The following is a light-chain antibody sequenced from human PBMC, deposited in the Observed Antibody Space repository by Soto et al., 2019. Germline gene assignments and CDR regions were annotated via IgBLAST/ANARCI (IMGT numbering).Light chain of an antibody. Sequence: QSALTQPPSPSGSPGQSVAISCTGTSCDVGGYTYVSWYQQHPGKAPKRMIYEVSKRPSGVPDRFSGSKSGNTASLTVSGLQTEDEAEYYCSSYGGSNNFVFGTGTKLTVL. CDR2: EVS. CDR3: SSYGGSNNFV. CDR1: SCDVGGYTY. V-gene: IGLV2-8*01. J-gene: IGLJ1*01.